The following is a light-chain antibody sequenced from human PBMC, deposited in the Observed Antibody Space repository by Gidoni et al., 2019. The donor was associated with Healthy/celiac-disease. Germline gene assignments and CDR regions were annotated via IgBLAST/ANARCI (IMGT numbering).Light chain of an antibody. Sequence: EIVLTQSPGTLSLSPGERDTLSCRASQSVSSSYLAWYQQKPGQAPRLLIYGASSRATGIPDRFSGSGSGTDFTLTISRLEPEDFAVYYCQQYGSSRLTFGGXTKVEIK. V-gene: IGKV3-20*01. CDR3: QQYGSSRLT. J-gene: IGKJ4*01. CDR2: GAS. CDR1: QSVSSSY.